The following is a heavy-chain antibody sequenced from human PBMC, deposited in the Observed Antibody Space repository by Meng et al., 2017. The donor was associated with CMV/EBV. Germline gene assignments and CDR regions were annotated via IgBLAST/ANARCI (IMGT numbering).Heavy chain of an antibody. V-gene: IGHV3-66*01. CDR1: GYSVSSNY. CDR3: AREIPQAWAS. CDR2: IYGSGNT. D-gene: IGHD2-21*01. J-gene: IGHJ5*02. Sequence: VQSGGGLVQPGGFLYSSCTASGYSVSSNYMSWVRQAPGKGLEWISIIYGSGNTYYGDSVKGRFTISRDNFRNTLYLQMNSLRAEGTAVYYCAREIPQAWASWGQGTLVTVSS.